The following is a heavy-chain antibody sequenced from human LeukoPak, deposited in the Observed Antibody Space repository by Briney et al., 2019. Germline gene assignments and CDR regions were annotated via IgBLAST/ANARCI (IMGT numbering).Heavy chain of an antibody. CDR1: GYTFTSYG. V-gene: IGHV1-18*01. Sequence: ASVKVSCKASGYTFTSYGISWVRQAPGQGLEWIGWISGYNGYTKYAQKVQGRVTMTTDTSTSTAYMDLRSLRSDDTAVYYCARDSFLIQVGHLGYFDSWGQGTLVTVSS. CDR3: ARDSFLIQVGHLGYFDS. J-gene: IGHJ4*02. D-gene: IGHD5-18*01. CDR2: ISGYNGYT.